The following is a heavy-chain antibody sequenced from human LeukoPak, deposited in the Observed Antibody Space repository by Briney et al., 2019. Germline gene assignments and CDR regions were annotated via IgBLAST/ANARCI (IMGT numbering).Heavy chain of an antibody. J-gene: IGHJ3*02. CDR1: GGSFSGYY. CDR3: AKSNGYGLVDI. CDR2: INHSGST. Sequence: SETLSLTCAVYGGSFSGYYWSWIRQPPGKGLEWIGEINHSGSTNYNPSLKSRVTISVDTSKDQFSLKLSSVTAADTAVYYCAKSNGYGLVDIWGQGTMVTVSS. V-gene: IGHV4-34*01. D-gene: IGHD3-10*01.